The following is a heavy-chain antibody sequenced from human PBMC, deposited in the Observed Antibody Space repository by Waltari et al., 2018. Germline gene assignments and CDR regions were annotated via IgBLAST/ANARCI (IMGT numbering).Heavy chain of an antibody. Sequence: EVQLVESGGGLVQPGRSLRLSCAASGFTCDDYAVHWVRQAPGKGLEWVSGISWNSGSIGYADSVKGRFTISRDNAKNSLYLQMNSLRAEDTALYYCAKDTGYSSSGYFDYWGQGTLVTVSS. CDR2: ISWNSGSI. J-gene: IGHJ4*02. V-gene: IGHV3-9*01. CDR3: AKDTGYSSSGYFDY. D-gene: IGHD6-6*01. CDR1: GFTCDDYA.